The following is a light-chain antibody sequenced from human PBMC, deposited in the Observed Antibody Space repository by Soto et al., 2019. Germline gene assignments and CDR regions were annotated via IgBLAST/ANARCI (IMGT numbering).Light chain of an antibody. CDR3: LQDYSYPRT. CDR2: AAS. J-gene: IGKJ1*01. V-gene: IGKV1-6*02. CDR1: QDIRNE. Sequence: IQMTQSPSSLSASVGDRVTITCRAGQDIRNELGWYQQKPGKAPRLLIYAASTLQSGVPSRFSGSGSGADFTLTISRLQPEDFASYYCLQDYSYPRTFGPGTKVDIK.